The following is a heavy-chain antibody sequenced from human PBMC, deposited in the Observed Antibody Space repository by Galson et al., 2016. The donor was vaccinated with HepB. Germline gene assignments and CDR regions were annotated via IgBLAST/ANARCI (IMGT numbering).Heavy chain of an antibody. Sequence: ETLSLTCSVSGDSLSSTFWSWIRQPPGKGLAWIGFVYSSGSTNSNPSLKSRLTMSVDTSKNQFSLSLTSVTEADTAVYYCARVFYSVIDAFDLWGQGTMVTVSS. V-gene: IGHV4-59*01. J-gene: IGHJ3*01. D-gene: IGHD5/OR15-5a*01. CDR3: ARVFYSVIDAFDL. CDR2: VYSSGST. CDR1: GDSLSSTF.